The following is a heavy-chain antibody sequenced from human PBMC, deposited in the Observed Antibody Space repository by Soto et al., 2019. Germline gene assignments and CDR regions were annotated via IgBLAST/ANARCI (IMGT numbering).Heavy chain of an antibody. CDR3: AREDGSGSYSD. CDR1: GGSISSGGYS. D-gene: IGHD3-10*01. Sequence: QLQLQESGSGLVKPSQTLSLTCAVSGGSISSGGYSWSWIRQPPGKGLEWIGYIYHSGSTYYNPSLTRXXPXSXXRPKDQFSLKLTSVPAADTAVYYCAREDGSGSYSDWGQGTLVTVSS. J-gene: IGHJ4*02. CDR2: IYHSGST. V-gene: IGHV4-30-2*01.